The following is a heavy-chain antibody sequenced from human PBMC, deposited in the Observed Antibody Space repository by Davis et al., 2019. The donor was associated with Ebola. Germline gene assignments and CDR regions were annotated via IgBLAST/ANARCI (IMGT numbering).Heavy chain of an antibody. J-gene: IGHJ3*02. Sequence: GESLKISCAASGFTFSTYYITWVRQAPGKGLEWVSSISISSAFIYYADSVKGRFTVSRDNAKNSLSLQMNSLRAEDTAVYYCAGGESGWDASDIWGRGTMVTVSS. V-gene: IGHV3-21*01. CDR1: GFTFSTYY. CDR3: AGGESGWDASDI. CDR2: ISISSAFI. D-gene: IGHD6-19*01.